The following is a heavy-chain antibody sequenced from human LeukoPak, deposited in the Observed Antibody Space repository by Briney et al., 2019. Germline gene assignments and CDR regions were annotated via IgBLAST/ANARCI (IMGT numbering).Heavy chain of an antibody. CDR2: IIPIFGTA. Sequence: SVKVSCKASGGTFSSYAISWVRQAPGQGLEWMGGIIPIFGTANYAQKFRGRVTITADKSTSTAYMELSSLRSEDTAVYYCARDCSGGSCADYYGMDVWGKGTTVTVSS. CDR1: GGTFSSYA. D-gene: IGHD2-15*01. J-gene: IGHJ6*04. CDR3: ARDCSGGSCADYYGMDV. V-gene: IGHV1-69*06.